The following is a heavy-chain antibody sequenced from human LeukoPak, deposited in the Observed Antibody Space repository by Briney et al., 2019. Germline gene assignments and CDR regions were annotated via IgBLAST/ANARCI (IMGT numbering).Heavy chain of an antibody. Sequence: SETLSLTCTVSGYTISSGYYWGWSRQPPGEGLGWIGSIVRSGSTYYNPSLKGRVTISIDTSKNQLSLKMICVTAADTAVYYCGRGSHAGVLWGQGTLVTVSS. D-gene: IGHD1-1*01. CDR3: GRGSHAGVL. CDR2: IVRSGST. CDR1: GYTISSGYY. J-gene: IGHJ4*02. V-gene: IGHV4-38-2*02.